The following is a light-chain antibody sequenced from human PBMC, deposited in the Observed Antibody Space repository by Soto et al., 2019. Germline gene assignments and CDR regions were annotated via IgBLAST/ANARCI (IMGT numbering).Light chain of an antibody. J-gene: IGKJ1*01. Sequence: EIVMTQSPATLSVSPGERATLSCRASQSVSSNLAWYQQKPGQAPRLLIYGASTRATGIPARFSGSGSGTEFTLTISSLEPEDFAVYYCQQYGRSGTFGQGTKVDIK. V-gene: IGKV3-15*01. CDR3: QQYGRSGT. CDR1: QSVSSN. CDR2: GAS.